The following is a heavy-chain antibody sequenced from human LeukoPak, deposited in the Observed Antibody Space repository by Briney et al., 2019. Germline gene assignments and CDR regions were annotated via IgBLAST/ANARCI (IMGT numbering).Heavy chain of an antibody. D-gene: IGHD2-2*01. CDR2: IIPIFGTA. J-gene: IGHJ4*02. Sequence: GSSVKVSCKASGGTFSSYAISWVRQAPGQGLEWMGGIIPIFGTANYAQKFQGRVTITADESTSTAYMELSSLRSEDTAVYYCAVYCSSTNCQRMGGPPFEHWGQGALVTVSS. CDR1: GGTFSSYA. CDR3: AVYCSSTNCQRMGGPPFEH. V-gene: IGHV1-69*01.